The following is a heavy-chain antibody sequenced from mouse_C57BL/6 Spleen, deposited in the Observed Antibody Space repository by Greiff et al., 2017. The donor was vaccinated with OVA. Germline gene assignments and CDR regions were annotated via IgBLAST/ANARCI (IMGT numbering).Heavy chain of an antibody. J-gene: IGHJ4*01. CDR1: GYSITSGYY. CDR3: ARGDYDEGEYYAMDY. D-gene: IGHD2-4*01. V-gene: IGHV3-6*01. Sequence: VQLKESGPGLVKPSQSLSLTCSVPGYSITSGYYWNWIRQFPGNKLEWMGYISYDGSNNYNPSLKNRISITRDTSKNQFFLKLNSVTTEDTATYYCARGDYDEGEYYAMDYWGQGTSVTVSS. CDR2: ISYDGSN.